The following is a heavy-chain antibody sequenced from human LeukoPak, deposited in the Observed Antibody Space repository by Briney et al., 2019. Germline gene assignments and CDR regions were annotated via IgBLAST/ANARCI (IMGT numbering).Heavy chain of an antibody. J-gene: IGHJ3*02. CDR2: IYPGDSDT. V-gene: IGHV5-51*01. CDR1: GYSFAKYW. Sequence: GESLKISCKGSGYSFAKYWIGWVRQMPGKGLEWMGIIYPGDSDTRYSPSFEGQVTISADKSISTAYLQWSSLKASDTAMYYCTSLRSYSDAFDIWGQGTMVTVSS. CDR3: TSLRSYSDAFDI. D-gene: IGHD2-21*01.